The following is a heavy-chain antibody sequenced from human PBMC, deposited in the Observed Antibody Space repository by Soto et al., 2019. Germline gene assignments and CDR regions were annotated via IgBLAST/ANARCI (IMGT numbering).Heavy chain of an antibody. CDR2: ISGSGYGA. CDR3: AKDPSAYCRGGCCYVDY. Sequence: EVQLLESGGGLVHPGGSLRLSCAASGFTFSSHDMSWVRQAPGKGLEWVSAISGSGYGAYYTDSVKGRFTISRNISKNTLVMQMNRLSADDTAVYYCAKDPSAYCRGGCCYVDYWGQGILVTVSS. V-gene: IGHV3-23*01. CDR1: GFTFSSHD. J-gene: IGHJ4*02. D-gene: IGHD2-15*01.